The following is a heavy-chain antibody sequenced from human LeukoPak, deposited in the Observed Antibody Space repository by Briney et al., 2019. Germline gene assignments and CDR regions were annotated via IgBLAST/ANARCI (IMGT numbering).Heavy chain of an antibody. CDR1: GYTFSSYG. V-gene: IGHV3-30*03. J-gene: IGHJ4*02. CDR3: ARPSSGYSYGYDFDY. D-gene: IGHD5-18*01. Sequence: GGSLRLSCAASGYTFSSYGVHWVRQAPGKGLEWGAVISYDGSNKYYADSVKGRFTISRDNSKNTMYLQMNSLRAEDTAVYYCARPSSGYSYGYDFDYWGQGTLVTVSS. CDR2: ISYDGSNK.